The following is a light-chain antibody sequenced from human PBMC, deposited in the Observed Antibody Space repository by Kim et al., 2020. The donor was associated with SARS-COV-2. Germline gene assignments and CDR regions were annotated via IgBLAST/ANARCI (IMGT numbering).Light chain of an antibody. Sequence: SVSAGQTATITCSGDKLGDKYACWYQQKPGQSPVLLIYQDSKRPSGIPERFSGSNSGNTATLTISGTQAMDEADYYCQAWDSSTAVFGGGTQLTVL. J-gene: IGLJ3*02. CDR3: QAWDSSTAV. V-gene: IGLV3-1*01. CDR1: KLGDKY. CDR2: QDS.